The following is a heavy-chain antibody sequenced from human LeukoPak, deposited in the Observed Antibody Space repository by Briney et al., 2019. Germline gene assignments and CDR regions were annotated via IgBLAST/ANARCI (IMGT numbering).Heavy chain of an antibody. CDR3: AKMPYYYDSSGYYNFDY. D-gene: IGHD3-22*01. CDR1: GFTFSSYA. J-gene: IGHJ4*02. V-gene: IGHV3-23*01. CDR2: ISGSGGST. Sequence: GGSLRLSCAAPGFTFSSYAMSWVRQAPGKGLEWVSAISGSGGSTYYADSVKGRFTISRDNSKNTLYLQMNSLRAEDTAVYYCAKMPYYYDSSGYYNFDYWGQGTLVTVSS.